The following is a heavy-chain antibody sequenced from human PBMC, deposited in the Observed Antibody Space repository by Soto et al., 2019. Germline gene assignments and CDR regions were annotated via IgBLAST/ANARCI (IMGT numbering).Heavy chain of an antibody. CDR2: INSDGSST. CDR3: ARETNWAGYDAFDI. D-gene: IGHD7-27*01. Sequence: GGSLRLSCAASGFTFSSYWMHWVRQAPGKGLVWVSRINSDGSSTSYADSVKGRFTISRDNAKNTLYLQMNSLRAEDTAVYYCARETNWAGYDAFDIWGQGTMVTVSS. V-gene: IGHV3-74*01. J-gene: IGHJ3*02. CDR1: GFTFSSYW.